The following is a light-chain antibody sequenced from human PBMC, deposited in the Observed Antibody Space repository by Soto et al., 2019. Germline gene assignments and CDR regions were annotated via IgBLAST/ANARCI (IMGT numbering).Light chain of an antibody. V-gene: IGKV3-20*01. CDR2: GAS. Sequence: EIVLTQSPGTLSLSPVEIATLSFRASRSVSSSYLAWYQQKPGQAPRLLIYGASSRATGIPDRFSGSGSGTDFTLTISRLEPEDFAVYYCQQYNNWPPETFGQGTKVDIK. J-gene: IGKJ1*01. CDR3: QQYNNWPPET. CDR1: RSVSSSY.